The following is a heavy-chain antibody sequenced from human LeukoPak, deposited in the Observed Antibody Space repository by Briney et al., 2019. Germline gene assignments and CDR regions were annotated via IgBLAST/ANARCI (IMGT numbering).Heavy chain of an antibody. CDR3: ARALDSSWYWFDP. J-gene: IGHJ5*02. Sequence: GGSLRLSCAASGFTFSSYSMNWVRQAPGKGLEWVSSISSSSSYIYYADSVKGRFTISRDNAKNSLYLQMNSLRADDTAVYYCARALDSSWYWFDPWGQGTLVTVSS. V-gene: IGHV3-21*04. D-gene: IGHD6-13*01. CDR2: ISSSSSYI. CDR1: GFTFSSYS.